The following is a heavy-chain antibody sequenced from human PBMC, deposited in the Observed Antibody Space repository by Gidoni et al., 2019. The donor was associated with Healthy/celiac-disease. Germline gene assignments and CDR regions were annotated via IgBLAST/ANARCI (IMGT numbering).Heavy chain of an antibody. J-gene: IGHJ6*02. V-gene: IGHV3-15*01. CDR3: TTDPVGIVVVPAAWLHYYYGMDV. CDR1: GFTFSNAW. D-gene: IGHD2-2*01. Sequence: EVQLVESGGGLVKPGGSLRLSCAASGFTFSNAWMSWVRQAPGKGLEWVGRIKSKTDGGTTDYAAPVKGRFTISRDDSKNTLYLQMNSLKTEDTAVYYCTTDPVGIVVVPAAWLHYYYGMDVWGQGTTVTVSS. CDR2: IKSKTDGGTT.